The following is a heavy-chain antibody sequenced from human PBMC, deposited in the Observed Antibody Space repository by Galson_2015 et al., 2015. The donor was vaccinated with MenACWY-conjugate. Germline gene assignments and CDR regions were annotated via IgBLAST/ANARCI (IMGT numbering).Heavy chain of an antibody. V-gene: IGHV3-23*01. CDR3: AKVVSTKATYYFDY. CDR1: GFTFSSYA. D-gene: IGHD5-24*01. Sequence: SLSLSCAASGFTFSSYAMSWVRQAPGKELEWVSAISAGGGSTNYADSVKGRFTISRDNSKNMLYVQMNSLRAEDTAIYYCAKVVSTKATYYFDYWGQGTLVTVSS. CDR2: ISAGGGST. J-gene: IGHJ4*02.